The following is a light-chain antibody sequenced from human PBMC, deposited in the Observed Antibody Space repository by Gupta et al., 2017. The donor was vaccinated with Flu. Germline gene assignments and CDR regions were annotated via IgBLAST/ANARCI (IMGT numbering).Light chain of an antibody. Sequence: DIQMTQSPSTLSASVGDTVSITCRASQSVSSRLAWYQQKPGKAPNLLIYTASTLQSGVPSRFSGSGSGTEFTLTISGLQPDDFATYYCQQYDGSLTFGQGTKV. J-gene: IGKJ1*01. V-gene: IGKV1-5*03. CDR3: QQYDGSLT. CDR1: QSVSSR. CDR2: TAS.